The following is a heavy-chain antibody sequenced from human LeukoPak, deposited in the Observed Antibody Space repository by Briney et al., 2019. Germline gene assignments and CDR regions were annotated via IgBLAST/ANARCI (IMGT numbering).Heavy chain of an antibody. D-gene: IGHD3-22*01. V-gene: IGHV3-48*01. CDR2: ISSSSSTI. J-gene: IGHJ4*02. CDR1: GFTFSSCS. Sequence: GGSLRLSCAASGFTFSSCSMNWVRQAPGKGLEWVSYISSSSSTIYYADSVKGRFTISRDNAKNSLYLQMNSLRAEDTAVYYCATYYDSSPFDYWGQGTLVTVSS. CDR3: ATYYDSSPFDY.